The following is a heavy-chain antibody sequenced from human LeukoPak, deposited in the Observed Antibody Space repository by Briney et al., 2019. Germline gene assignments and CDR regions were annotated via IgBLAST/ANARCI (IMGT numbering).Heavy chain of an antibody. V-gene: IGHV1-18*04. D-gene: IGHD3-9*01. J-gene: IGHJ5*02. Sequence: GASVKVSCKASGYTFTSYGINWVRQAPGQGLEWMGWISAYNGNTNYAQKLQGRVTMTTDTSTSTAYMELRSLRSDDTAVYYCARAVGYYDILTGYSYNWFDPWGQGTLLTVSS. CDR3: ARAVGYYDILTGYSYNWFDP. CDR1: GYTFTSYG. CDR2: ISAYNGNT.